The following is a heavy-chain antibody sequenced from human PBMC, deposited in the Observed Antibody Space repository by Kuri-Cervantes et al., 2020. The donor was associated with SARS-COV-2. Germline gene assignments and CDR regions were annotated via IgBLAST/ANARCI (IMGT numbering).Heavy chain of an antibody. V-gene: IGHV4-39*01. Sequence: SETLSLTCTVSGGSISSSSYYWGWIRQPPGKGLEWIGNIYYSGRTYYSPSLKSRVTISVDTSKYQFSLKLSSVTAADTAVYYCAKPSGNYHDAFDIWGQGPMVTVSS. CDR2: IYYSGRT. CDR1: GGSISSSSYY. CDR3: AKPSGNYHDAFDI. J-gene: IGHJ3*02. D-gene: IGHD1-26*01.